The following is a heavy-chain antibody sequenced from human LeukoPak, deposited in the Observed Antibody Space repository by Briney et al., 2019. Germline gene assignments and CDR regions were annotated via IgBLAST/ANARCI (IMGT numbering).Heavy chain of an antibody. CDR1: GGSFSGYY. CDR3: ARGIDYFDY. J-gene: IGHJ4*02. V-gene: IGHV4-34*01. CDR2: INHSGST. Sequence: TSETLSLTCAVYGGSFSGYYWSWIRQPPGKGLEWIGEINHSGSTNYNPSLKSRVTISVDRSKNQFSLKLSSVTAADTAVYYCARGIDYFDYWGQGTLVTVSS.